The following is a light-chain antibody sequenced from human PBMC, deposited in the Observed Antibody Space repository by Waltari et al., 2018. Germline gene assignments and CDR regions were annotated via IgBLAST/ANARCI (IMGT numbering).Light chain of an antibody. V-gene: IGLV3-25*03. CDR3: QSADFSRSHTSYV. CDR1: GLAGHY. J-gene: IGLJ1*01. CDR2: RDS. Sequence: YELAQPPSVSVSPGQTARIPCSGNGLAGHYVYSYQPKAGPAPVLVMYRDSERPSGIPERFSGSSSGTTVTLIISGVQAEDEADYYCQSADFSRSHTSYVFGTGTKVTVL.